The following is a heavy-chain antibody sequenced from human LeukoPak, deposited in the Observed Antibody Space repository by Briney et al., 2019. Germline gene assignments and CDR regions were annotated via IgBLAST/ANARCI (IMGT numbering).Heavy chain of an antibody. J-gene: IGHJ4*02. D-gene: IGHD3-22*01. CDR1: GFTFDDYA. CDR2: ISWNSGSI. V-gene: IGHV3-9*03. Sequence: PGGSLRLSCAASGFTFDDYAMHWVRQAPGKGLEWVSGISWNSGSIGYADSVKGRFTISRDNAKNSLYLQMNSLRAEDMALYYCAKSANPMIVVVTIDYWGQGTLVTVSS. CDR3: AKSANPMIVVVTIDY.